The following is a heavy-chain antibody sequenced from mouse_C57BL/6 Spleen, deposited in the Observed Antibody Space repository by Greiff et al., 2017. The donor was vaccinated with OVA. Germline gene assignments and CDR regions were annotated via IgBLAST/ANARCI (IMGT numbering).Heavy chain of an antibody. J-gene: IGHJ4*01. CDR2: IDPSDSYT. Sequence: VQLQQPGAELVRPGTSVKLSCKASGYTFTSYWMHWVKQRPGQGLEWIGVIDPSDSYTNYNQKFKGQATLTVDTASSTAYMQLSSLTSEYSAVYYFARVGYGTLYYAMDYWGQGTSVTVSS. V-gene: IGHV1-59*01. CDR3: ARVGYGTLYYAMDY. D-gene: IGHD2-1*01. CDR1: GYTFTSYW.